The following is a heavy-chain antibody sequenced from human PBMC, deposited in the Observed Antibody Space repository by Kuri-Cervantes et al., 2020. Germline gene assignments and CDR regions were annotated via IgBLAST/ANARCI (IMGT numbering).Heavy chain of an antibody. CDR1: GVSFSDIN. J-gene: IGHJ3*02. V-gene: IGHV4-34*01. Sequence: SQTLSLTCAVSGVSFSDINWNWIRQPPGKGLEWIGELTHSGGTNYNPSLKSRLTISLDTSKHQFSLKLTSVTAADTAVYYCARDRGYYYDSSGYQGGAFDIWGQGTMVTVSS. D-gene: IGHD3-22*01. CDR3: ARDRGYYYDSSGYQGGAFDI. CDR2: LTHSGGT.